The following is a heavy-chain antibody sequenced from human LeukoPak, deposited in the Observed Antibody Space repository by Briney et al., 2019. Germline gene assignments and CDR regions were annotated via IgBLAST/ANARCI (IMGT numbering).Heavy chain of an antibody. J-gene: IGHJ6*02. D-gene: IGHD1-1*01. CDR3: ARGVSGSYGLDV. Sequence: GGSLRLSCVASGFTFSSSWMHWVRHAPGKGLVWVSRLNGDGGSTNYADSVKGRFTISRDNAKNTLYLQMNSLRAEDTAVYYCARGVSGSYGLDVWGQGTTVTVSS. V-gene: IGHV3-74*01. CDR2: LNGDGGST. CDR1: GFTFSSSW.